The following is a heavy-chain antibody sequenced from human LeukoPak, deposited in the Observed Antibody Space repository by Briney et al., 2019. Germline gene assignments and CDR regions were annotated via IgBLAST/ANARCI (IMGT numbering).Heavy chain of an antibody. D-gene: IGHD2-15*01. Sequence: GASVKVSCKASGYTFTGYYMHWVRQAPGQGLEWMGWINPNSGGTNYAQKLQGRVTMTTDTSTSTAYMELRSLRSDDTAVYYCARSRPPSRSGPPSPNWFDPWGQGTLVTVSS. CDR2: INPNSGGT. CDR3: ARSRPPSRSGPPSPNWFDP. CDR1: GYTFTGYY. V-gene: IGHV1-2*02. J-gene: IGHJ5*02.